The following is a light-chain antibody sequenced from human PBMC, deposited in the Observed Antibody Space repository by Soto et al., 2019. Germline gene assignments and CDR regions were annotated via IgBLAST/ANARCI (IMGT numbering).Light chain of an antibody. CDR2: GNN. Sequence: QSALTQPPSVSGAPGQRVTISCTGSSSNIGAGYDVHWYQQVSGTAPKLLIYGNNNRPSGVPDRFSGSKAGTSPSLAITGLQAEDEADYYCQSYDSSLSAPYVFGTGTKVTVL. J-gene: IGLJ1*01. CDR3: QSYDSSLSAPYV. CDR1: SSNIGAGYD. V-gene: IGLV1-40*01.